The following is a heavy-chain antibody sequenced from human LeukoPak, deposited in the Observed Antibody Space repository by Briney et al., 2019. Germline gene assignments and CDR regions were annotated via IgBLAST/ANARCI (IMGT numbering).Heavy chain of an antibody. CDR3: ARVRLLWFGELLQAFDY. Sequence: GSLRLSCAASGFTFSSYWMSWVRQAPGEGLEWVANIKQDGSEKYYVDSVKGRFTISRDNAKNSLYLQMNSLRAEDTAVYYCARVRLLWFGELLQAFDYWGQGTLVTVSS. CDR2: IKQDGSEK. V-gene: IGHV3-7*01. J-gene: IGHJ4*02. CDR1: GFTFSSYW. D-gene: IGHD3-10*01.